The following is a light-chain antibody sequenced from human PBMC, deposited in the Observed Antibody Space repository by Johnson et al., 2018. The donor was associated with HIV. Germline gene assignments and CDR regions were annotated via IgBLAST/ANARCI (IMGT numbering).Light chain of an antibody. V-gene: IGLV1-51*01. Sequence: QSVLTQPPSVSAAPGQTVTISCSGSYSNIGSNYVSWYQQLPGTAPKLLIYDNDKRPSGISDRFSASQYGTSAPLGITGLQTGADAYLYCGTWDSYLTAGVVGSGTKVTVL. CDR2: DND. CDR1: YSNIGSNY. J-gene: IGLJ1*01. CDR3: GTWDSYLTAGV.